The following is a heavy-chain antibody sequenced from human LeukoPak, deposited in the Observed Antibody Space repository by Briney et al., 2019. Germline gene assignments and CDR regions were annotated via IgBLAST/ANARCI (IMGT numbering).Heavy chain of an antibody. CDR3: ARYGFYSFDD. V-gene: IGHV4-59*01. CDR1: GGSISSYY. J-gene: IGHJ4*02. CDR2: IYYSGST. Sequence: KTSETLSLTCTVSGGSISSYYWSWIRQPPGKGLEWIEYIYYSGSTNYNPSLKSRVTASLDTARNQFSLKLSSVTAADTAVYYCARYGFYSFDDWGQGILVTVSS. D-gene: IGHD2-21*01.